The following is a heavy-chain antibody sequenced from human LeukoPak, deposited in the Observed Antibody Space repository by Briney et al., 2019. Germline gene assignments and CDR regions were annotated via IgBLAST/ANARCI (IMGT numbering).Heavy chain of an antibody. D-gene: IGHD1-14*01. CDR3: ARDNPSYCYMDV. CDR1: GGSISSSSYY. Sequence: SETLSLTCTVSGGSISSSSYYWGWIRQPPGKGLEWIGRIYTSGSTNYNPSLKSRVTMSVDTSKNQFSLKLRSVTAPDTAVYFCARDNPSYCYMDVWGKGTTVTVSS. V-gene: IGHV4-39*07. J-gene: IGHJ6*03. CDR2: IYTSGST.